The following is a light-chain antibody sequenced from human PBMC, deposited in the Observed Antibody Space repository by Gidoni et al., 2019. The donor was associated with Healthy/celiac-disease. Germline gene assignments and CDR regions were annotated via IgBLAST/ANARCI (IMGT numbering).Light chain of an antibody. CDR3: QQYYSTPT. V-gene: IGKV4-1*01. Sequence: DILMTQSPHSLAVSLGERATLNCKSSQSVLYSSNNKNYLAWYQQKPGQPPKLLIYWASTRESGVPDRFSGSGSGTDFTLTISSLQAEDVAVYYCQQYYSTPTFGQGTKVEIK. CDR1: QSVLYSSNNKNY. CDR2: WAS. J-gene: IGKJ1*01.